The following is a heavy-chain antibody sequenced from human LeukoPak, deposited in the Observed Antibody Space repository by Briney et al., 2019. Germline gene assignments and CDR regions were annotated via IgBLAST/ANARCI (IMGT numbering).Heavy chain of an antibody. CDR1: GGSISSGGYS. CDR3: AREWDYYYGMDV. V-gene: IGHV4-31*03. J-gene: IGHJ6*02. CDR2: IYYSGST. Sequence: SETLSLTCTVSGGSISSGGYSWSWIRQHPGKGLEWIGYIYYSGSTYYNPSLKSRVTISVDTSKNQFSLKLSSVTAADTAVYYCAREWDYYYGMDVWGQGTTVTVSS.